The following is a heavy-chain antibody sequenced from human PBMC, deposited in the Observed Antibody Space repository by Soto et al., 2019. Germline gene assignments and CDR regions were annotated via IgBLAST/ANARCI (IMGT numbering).Heavy chain of an antibody. CDR3: ARARATIAAAAIFDC. J-gene: IGHJ4*02. V-gene: IGHV4-4*02. CDR1: GGSISTSNW. CDR2: VYRTGST. Sequence: QVQLQESGPGLVKPSGTLSLTCAVSGGSISTSNWWSWVRQPPGKGLEWIGEVYRTGSTNYNPSLESRLTISVDKSKNQFSLKLTSVTAADTAVYYCARARATIAAAAIFDCWDQGTLVTVSS. D-gene: IGHD6-13*01.